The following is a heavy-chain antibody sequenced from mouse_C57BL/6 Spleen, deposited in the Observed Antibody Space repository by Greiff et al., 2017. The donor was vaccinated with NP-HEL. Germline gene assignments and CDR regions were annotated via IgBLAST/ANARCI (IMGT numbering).Heavy chain of an antibody. CDR1: GFNIKDDY. J-gene: IGHJ3*01. D-gene: IGHD2-12*01. Sequence: EVKLMESGAELVRPGASVKLSCTASGFNIKDDYMHWVKQRPEQGLEWIGWIDPENGDTEYASKFQGKATITADTSSNTAYLQLSSLTSEDTAVYYCTTGDDFPFAYWGQGTLVTVSA. V-gene: IGHV14-4*01. CDR2: IDPENGDT. CDR3: TTGDDFPFAY.